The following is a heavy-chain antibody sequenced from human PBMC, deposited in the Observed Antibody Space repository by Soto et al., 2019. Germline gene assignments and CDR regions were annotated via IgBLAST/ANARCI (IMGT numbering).Heavy chain of an antibody. D-gene: IGHD3-10*01. CDR2: IYYSGST. CDR1: GGSISSGGYY. J-gene: IGHJ5*02. V-gene: IGHV4-31*03. CDR3: ARAITMVRGVIGELNWFDP. Sequence: PSETLSLTCTVSGGSISSGGYYWSWIRQHPGKGLEWIGYIYYSGSTYYNPSLKSRVTISVDTSKNQFSLKLSSVTAADTAMYYCARAITMVRGVIGELNWFDPWGQGTLVTVSS.